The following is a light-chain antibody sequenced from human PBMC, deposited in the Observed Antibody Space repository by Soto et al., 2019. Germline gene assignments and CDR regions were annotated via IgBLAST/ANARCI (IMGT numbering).Light chain of an antibody. V-gene: IGLV2-23*02. CDR1: SSDVGLYNL. J-gene: IGLJ3*02. CDR2: EVN. Sequence: QAASVSGSPGQSITISCTGTSSDVGLYNLVSWYQQLPGKAPKLIIYEVNERPSGISDRFSGSKSGNTASLTISGLQDEDEADYYCCSYVGGSILMFGGGTKLTVL. CDR3: CSYVGGSILM.